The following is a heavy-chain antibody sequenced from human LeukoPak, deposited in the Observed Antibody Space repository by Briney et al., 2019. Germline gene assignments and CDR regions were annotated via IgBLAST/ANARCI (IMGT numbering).Heavy chain of an antibody. CDR2: ISSSSSYI. D-gene: IGHD3-10*02. Sequence: GGSLRLSCAASGITFNKYSMNWVRQAPGKGLEWVSSISSSSSYIYYADSVKGRFTISRDNAKNSLYLQMNSLRAEDTAVYYCAELGITMIGGVWGKGTTVTVSS. CDR1: GITFNKYS. V-gene: IGHV3-21*01. J-gene: IGHJ6*04. CDR3: AELGITMIGGV.